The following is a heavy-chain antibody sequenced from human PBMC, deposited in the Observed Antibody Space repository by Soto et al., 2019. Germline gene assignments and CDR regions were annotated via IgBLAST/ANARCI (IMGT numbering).Heavy chain of an antibody. CDR1: GGSVSIGTYY. CDR2: IHYSGST. D-gene: IGHD2-21*01. V-gene: IGHV4-61*01. CDR3: TRGGDAYKNGH. J-gene: IGHJ4*02. Sequence: QVQLQESGPGLVKPSETRSLTCTVPGGSVSIGTYYWSWIRQPPGKGLEWIGFIHYSGSTNYNPSLKSRVTMSVDTSKNQFSLKLTSVNAADTAVYYCTRGGDAYKNGHWGQGTLVTVSS.